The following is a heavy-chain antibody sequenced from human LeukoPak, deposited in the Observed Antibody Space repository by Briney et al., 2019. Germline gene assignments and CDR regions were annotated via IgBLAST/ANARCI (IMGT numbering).Heavy chain of an antibody. J-gene: IGHJ4*02. CDR1: GGSISSSNW. D-gene: IGHD5-18*01. CDR3: ASKGTAMVTTIDS. V-gene: IGHV4-4*02. CDR2: IYHSGST. Sequence: PSETLSLTCAVSGGSISSSNWWSWVRQPPGKGLEWIGEIYHSGSTNYNPSLESRVTISVDKSKNQFSLILSSVTAAGTTVYYCASKGTAMVTTIDSWGQGTLVTVSS.